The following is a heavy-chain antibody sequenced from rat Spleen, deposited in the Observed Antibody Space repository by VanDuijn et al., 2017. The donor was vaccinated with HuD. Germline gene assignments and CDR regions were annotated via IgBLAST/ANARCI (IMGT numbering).Heavy chain of an antibody. J-gene: IGHJ2*01. D-gene: IGHD4-3*01. CDR3: TRDRRIRGTDYFDH. Sequence: EVQLVESGGGLVQPGRSLKLSCAASGFTLSDYVMHWIRQAPTKGLEWVATISYDGSHTYYRDSVKGRFTISRDNAKSTLYLQMNSLRSEDTATYYCTRDRRIRGTDYFDHWGQGVMVTVSS. CDR2: ISYDGSHT. CDR1: GFTLSDYV. V-gene: IGHV5-7*01.